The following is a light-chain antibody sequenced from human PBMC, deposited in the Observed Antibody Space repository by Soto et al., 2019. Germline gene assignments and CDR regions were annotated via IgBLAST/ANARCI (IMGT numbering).Light chain of an antibody. J-gene: IGKJ1*01. CDR3: QQSYSTPWT. Sequence: DIQMTQSPSSLSASVGDRVTLTCRASQSISKDLNWYQQKPGEAPILLIYDASTLQSGVPSRFSGAVSGTDFTLNITNLQPEDFETYLCQQSYSTPWTFGLGTKVDIK. CDR1: QSISKD. V-gene: IGKV1-39*01. CDR2: DAS.